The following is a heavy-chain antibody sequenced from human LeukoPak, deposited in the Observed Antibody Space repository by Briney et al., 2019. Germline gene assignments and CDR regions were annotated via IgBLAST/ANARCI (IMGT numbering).Heavy chain of an antibody. V-gene: IGHV4-30-2*01. J-gene: IGHJ4*02. D-gene: IGHD2-8*02. CDR1: GGSISSGGYS. Sequence: SETLSLTCAVSGGSISSGGYSWSWIRQPPGKGLEWIGYIYHSGSTYYNPSLKSRVTISIDSSKNQFSLKLSSVTAADTAVYYCSVLDFDYWGQGTLVTVSS. CDR3: SVLDFDY. CDR2: IYHSGST.